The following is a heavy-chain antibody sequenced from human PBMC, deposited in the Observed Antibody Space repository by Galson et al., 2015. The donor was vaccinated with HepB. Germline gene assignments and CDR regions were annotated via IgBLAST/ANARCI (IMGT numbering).Heavy chain of an antibody. CDR1: GYSFTSYW. D-gene: IGHD6-13*01. CDR3: ARQGFRGLSSSWYSSGFDP. V-gene: IGHV5-51*01. Sequence: QSGAEVKKPGESLKISCKGSGYSFTSYWIGWVRQMPGKGLEWMGIIYPGDSDTRYSPSFQGQVTISADKSISTAYLQWSSLEASDTAMYYCARQGFRGLSSSWYSSGFDPWGRGTLVTVSS. J-gene: IGHJ5*02. CDR2: IYPGDSDT.